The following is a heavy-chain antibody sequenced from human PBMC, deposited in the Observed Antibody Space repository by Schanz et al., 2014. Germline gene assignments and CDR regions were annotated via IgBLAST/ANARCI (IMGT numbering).Heavy chain of an antibody. D-gene: IGHD1-26*01. Sequence: EVQLVESGGGLVQPGGSLRLSCAASGFTVRSYAMHWVRQAPGKGLEWVSTIASGGSHTFYADSVTGRFTISGDNSKNTLFLQMNSLRVEDTAVYYCVKDLQRELLRDDHYYGMDVWGQGTTVTVSS. J-gene: IGHJ6*02. CDR2: IASGGSHT. CDR1: GFTVRSYA. CDR3: VKDLQRELLRDDHYYGMDV. V-gene: IGHV3-23*04.